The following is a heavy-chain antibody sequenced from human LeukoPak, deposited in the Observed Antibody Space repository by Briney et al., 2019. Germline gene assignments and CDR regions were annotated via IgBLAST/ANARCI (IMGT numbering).Heavy chain of an antibody. CDR1: GASISSSNW. J-gene: IGHJ2*01. CDR2: MYHSGSS. Sequence: SETLSLTCAVSGASISSSNWWSWVRQPPGKGLEWIGEMYHSGSSNYNPSLKSRVTISVDKSRNQFSLKLSSVTAADTAVYYCARTHGQYRGGAHWYFDLWGRGTLVTVSS. V-gene: IGHV4-4*02. D-gene: IGHD2-21*01. CDR3: ARTHGQYRGGAHWYFDL.